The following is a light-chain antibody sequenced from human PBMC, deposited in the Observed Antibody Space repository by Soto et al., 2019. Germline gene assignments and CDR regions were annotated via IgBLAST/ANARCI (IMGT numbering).Light chain of an antibody. CDR1: QRIDNR. CDR2: DSS. V-gene: IGKV1-16*02. CDR3: QQYYTYPYT. Sequence: DIQMTQSPSSLSASIGDRVTITCRASQRIDNRLAWFQQKSGKAPKPLIYDSSTLQNGVPSKFGGSGSGTDFTLTISSLQPEDFATYFCQQYYTYPYTFGPGTKVDIK. J-gene: IGKJ3*01.